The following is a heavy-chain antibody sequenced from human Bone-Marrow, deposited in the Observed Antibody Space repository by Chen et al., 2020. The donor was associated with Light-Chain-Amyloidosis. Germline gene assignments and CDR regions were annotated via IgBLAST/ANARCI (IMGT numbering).Heavy chain of an antibody. V-gene: IGHV5-51*01. CDR3: ARRRDGYNFDY. CDR2: IYPDDSDA. D-gene: IGHD5-12*01. CDR1: GSTFPNYW. J-gene: IGHJ4*02. Sequence: EVQLEQSGPEVNKPGESLKISCKVSGSTFPNYWIGWVRQMPGKGLEWMGVIYPDDSDARYSPSFEGQVTISADKSITTAYLQWRSLKASDTAMYYCARRRDGYNFDYWGQGTLVTVSS.